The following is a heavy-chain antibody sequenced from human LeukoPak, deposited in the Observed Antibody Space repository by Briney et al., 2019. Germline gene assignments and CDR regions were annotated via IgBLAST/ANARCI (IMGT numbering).Heavy chain of an antibody. CDR2: IYYSGST. J-gene: IGHJ6*02. CDR1: GGSISGYY. V-gene: IGHV4-59*08. D-gene: IGHD3-16*01. CDR3: ARLGGGDDYVWGSHYYYYGMDV. Sequence: SETLSLTCTVSGGSISGYYWSWIRQPPGKGLEWIGYIYYSGSTNYNPSLKSRLTISVDTSKNQFSLKLSSVTAADTAVYYCARLGGGDDYVWGSHYYYYGMDVWGQGTTVTVSS.